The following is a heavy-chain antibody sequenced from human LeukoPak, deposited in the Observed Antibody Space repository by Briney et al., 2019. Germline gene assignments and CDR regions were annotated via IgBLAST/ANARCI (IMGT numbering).Heavy chain of an antibody. CDR2: IKQDGSEK. D-gene: IGHD3-22*01. J-gene: IGHJ4*02. V-gene: IGHV3-7*01. CDR1: GFTFSSYW. CDR3: ARDYYDSSGYYRYYFDY. Sequence: PGGSLRLSCAASGFTFSSYWMSWVRQAPGKGLEWVANIKQDGSEKYYVDSVKGRFTISRDNAKNSLYLQMNSLRAEDTAVYYCARDYYDSSGYYRYYFDYWGQGTLVTVSS.